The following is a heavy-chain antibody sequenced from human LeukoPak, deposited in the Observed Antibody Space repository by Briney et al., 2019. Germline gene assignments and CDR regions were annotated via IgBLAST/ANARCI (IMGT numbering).Heavy chain of an antibody. J-gene: IGHJ4*02. CDR3: ARRAGAYSHPYDY. D-gene: IGHD4/OR15-4a*01. CDR1: GFTFSSYH. V-gene: IGHV3-21*04. Sequence: GGSLRLSCVVSGFTFSSYHMNWVRQAPGKGLEWVSSISTSSSSSSYIYYADSVTGRFTISRDNSKNTLYLQMNSLRAEDTAVYYCARRAGAYSHPYDYWGQGTLVTVSS. CDR2: ISTSSSSSSYI.